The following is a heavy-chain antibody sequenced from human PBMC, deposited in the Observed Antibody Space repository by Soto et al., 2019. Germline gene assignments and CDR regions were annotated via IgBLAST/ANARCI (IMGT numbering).Heavy chain of an antibody. J-gene: IGHJ6*02. D-gene: IGHD3-3*01. CDR2: IYHSGST. CDR1: GGSISSGGYS. V-gene: IGHV4-30-2*01. Sequence: KTSETLSLTCAGSGGSISSGGYSWSWIRQPPGKGLEWIGYIYHSGSTYYNTSLKSRVTISVDRSKNQFSLKLSSVTAADTAVYYCARGITIFGVVIKGLDDWGQGTTVTVSS. CDR3: ARGITIFGVVIKGLDD.